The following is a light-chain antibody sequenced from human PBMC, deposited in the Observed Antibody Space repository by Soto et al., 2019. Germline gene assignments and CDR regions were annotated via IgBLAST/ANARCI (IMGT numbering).Light chain of an antibody. CDR1: RSDGGGYNY. CDR2: EVS. V-gene: IGLV2-14*01. Sequence: QSSLTHPVPLPRSPGQSITISCTVTRSDGGGYNYVSWYQQHPGKAPKLMIYEVSNRPSGVSNRFSGSKSGNTASLTISGLQAEGEADYYCSSYRSSSTFYVFGTGTKATVL. CDR3: SSYRSSSTFYV. J-gene: IGLJ1*01.